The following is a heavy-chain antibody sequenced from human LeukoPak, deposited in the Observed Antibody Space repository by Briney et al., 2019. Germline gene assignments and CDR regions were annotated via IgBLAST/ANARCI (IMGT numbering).Heavy chain of an antibody. Sequence: SETLSLTCAVYGGSFSGYYWSWIRQPPGKGLEWIGYIYYSGSTNYNPSLKSRVTISVDTSKNQFSLKLSSVTAADTAVYYCARDPSSPLYYYYGMDVWGQGTTVTVSS. CDR2: IYYSGST. J-gene: IGHJ6*02. CDR1: GGSFSGYY. D-gene: IGHD2-2*01. CDR3: ARDPSSPLYYYYGMDV. V-gene: IGHV4-59*01.